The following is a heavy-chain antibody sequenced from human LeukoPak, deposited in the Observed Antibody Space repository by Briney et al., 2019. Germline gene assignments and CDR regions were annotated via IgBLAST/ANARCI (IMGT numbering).Heavy chain of an antibody. CDR3: ARGRGVVVPAAIPEFDY. CDR2: IHYSGST. J-gene: IGHJ4*02. D-gene: IGHD2-2*01. CDR1: GGSISSRNYY. Sequence: SETLSLTCAVSGGSISSRNYYWGWIRQPPGKGLEWIGSIHYSGSTYQNPSLKSRLTISVDTSKNQFSLKLSSVTAADTAVYYCARGRGVVVPAAIPEFDYWGQGTLVTVSS. V-gene: IGHV4-39*01.